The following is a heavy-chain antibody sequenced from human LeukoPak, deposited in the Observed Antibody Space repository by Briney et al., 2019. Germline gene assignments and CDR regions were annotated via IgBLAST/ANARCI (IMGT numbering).Heavy chain of an antibody. D-gene: IGHD6-19*01. CDR3: ARVGYSSGWYEYYYYYYMDV. Sequence: SETLSLTCTVSGGSISSYYWSWIRQPPGKGLEWIGYIYYSGSTNYNPSLKSRVTISVDTSKNQFSLKLSSVTAADTAVYYCARVGYSSGWYEYYYYYYMDVWGKGTTVTISS. CDR1: GGSISSYY. CDR2: IYYSGST. V-gene: IGHV4-59*01. J-gene: IGHJ6*03.